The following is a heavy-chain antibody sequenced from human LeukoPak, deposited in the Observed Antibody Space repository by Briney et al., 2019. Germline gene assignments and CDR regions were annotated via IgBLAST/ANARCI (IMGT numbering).Heavy chain of an antibody. CDR3: ARVQPTIQLWSYYYYYYYMDV. CDR1: GFTFSDYY. Sequence: GGSLRLSCAASGFTFSDYYMSWIRQAPGKGLEWVSYISSSGSTIYYADSVKGRFTISRDNAKNSLYLQMNSLRAEGTAVYYCARVQPTIQLWSYYYYYYYMDVWGKGTTVTISS. J-gene: IGHJ6*03. CDR2: ISSSGSTI. D-gene: IGHD5-18*01. V-gene: IGHV3-11*01.